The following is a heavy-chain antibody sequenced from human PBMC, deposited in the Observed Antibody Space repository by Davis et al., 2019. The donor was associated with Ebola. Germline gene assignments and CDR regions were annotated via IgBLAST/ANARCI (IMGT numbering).Heavy chain of an antibody. V-gene: IGHV6-1*01. CDR1: GDSVSSGG. D-gene: IGHD6-19*01. CDR2: TYYNSKWYI. J-gene: IGHJ6*02. CDR3: ARGWFRSGMDV. Sequence: HSQTLSLTCAISGDSVSSGGWNWIRQSPSRGLEWLGRTYYNSKWYIDYAMSVKGRITINPDTSKNQFSLLLNSVTPEDTAIYYCARGWFRSGMDVWGQGTTITVSS.